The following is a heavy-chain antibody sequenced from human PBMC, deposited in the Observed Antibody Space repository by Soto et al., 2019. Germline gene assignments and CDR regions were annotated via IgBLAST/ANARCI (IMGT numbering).Heavy chain of an antibody. CDR2: TSAYNGNT. D-gene: IGHD2-8*01. CDR1: GYTLTELS. J-gene: IGHJ4*02. V-gene: IGHV1-18*01. Sequence: ASVKVSCKVSGYTLTELSMHWVRQAPGQGLEWMGWTSAYNGNTNYAQKLQGRVTMTTDTSTSTAYMELRSLRSDDTAVYYCARAPYQYCTNGVCYELAFDYWGQGTLVTVSS. CDR3: ARAPYQYCTNGVCYELAFDY.